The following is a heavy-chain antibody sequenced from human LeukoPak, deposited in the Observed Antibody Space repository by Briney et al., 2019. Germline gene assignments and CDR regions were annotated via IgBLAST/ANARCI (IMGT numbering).Heavy chain of an antibody. V-gene: IGHV3-66*01. CDR1: GFTVSSNY. J-gene: IGHJ3*02. CDR3: ARDHRYYYDSSGYGAFDI. Sequence: GGSLRLSCAASGFTVSSNYMSWVRQAPGKGLEWVSVIYSGGSAYYADSVKGRFTISRDNSKNTLYLQMNSLRAEDTAVYYCARDHRYYYDSSGYGAFDIWGQGTMVTVSS. D-gene: IGHD3-22*01. CDR2: IYSGGSA.